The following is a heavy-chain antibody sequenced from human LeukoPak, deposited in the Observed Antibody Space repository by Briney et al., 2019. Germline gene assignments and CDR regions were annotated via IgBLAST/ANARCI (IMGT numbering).Heavy chain of an antibody. V-gene: IGHV4-59*01. CDR1: GGSISSYY. Sequence: SETLSLTCTVSGGSISSYYWSWIRQPPGKGLEWIGYIYYSGIPNYNPSLKSRVTISEDTSKNQFSLKLSSVTAADTAVYYCAREKEYYFGMDVWGQGTTVTVSS. CDR3: AREKEYYFGMDV. J-gene: IGHJ6*02. CDR2: IYYSGIP.